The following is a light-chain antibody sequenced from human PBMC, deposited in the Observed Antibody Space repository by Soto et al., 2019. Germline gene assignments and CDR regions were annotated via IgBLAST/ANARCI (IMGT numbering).Light chain of an antibody. V-gene: IGKV2-28*01. J-gene: IGKJ1*01. CDR1: QSLLHSNGYNY. CDR3: MQALQTQWT. Sequence: DIVMTQSPLSLPVTPGEPASISCRSSQSLLHSNGYNYLDWYLQKPGQSPQLLIYLGSNRASGVPDRFSGSVSGTDFTLKISRVEAEDVGVYYCMQALQTQWTFGQGTKV. CDR2: LGS.